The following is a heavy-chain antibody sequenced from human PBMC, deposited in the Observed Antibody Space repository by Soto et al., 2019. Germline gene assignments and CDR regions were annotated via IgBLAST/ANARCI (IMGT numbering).Heavy chain of an antibody. CDR1: GFTFSSYA. CDR3: AKAPYCGGDCYLIDD. D-gene: IGHD2-21*02. Sequence: GGSLRLSCAASGFTFSSYAMSWVRQAPGKGLEWVSAISGSGVSSYYADSVKGRFTISKDSSKNTLYLQMNSLRAEDTAVYYCAKAPYCGGDCYLIDDWGQGTLVTVSS. V-gene: IGHV3-23*01. J-gene: IGHJ4*02. CDR2: ISGSGVSS.